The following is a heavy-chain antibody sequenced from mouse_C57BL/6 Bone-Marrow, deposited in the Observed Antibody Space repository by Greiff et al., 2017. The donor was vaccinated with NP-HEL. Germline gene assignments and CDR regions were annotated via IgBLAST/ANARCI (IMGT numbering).Heavy chain of an antibody. V-gene: IGHV3-6*01. CDR3: ARKYYYGSPHWYFDV. D-gene: IGHD1-1*01. Sequence: DVKLQESGPGLVKPSQSLSLTCSVTGYSITSGYYWNWIRQFPGNKLEWMGYISYDGSNNYNPSLKNRISITRDTSKNQFFLKLNSVTTEDTATYYGARKYYYGSPHWYFDVWGTGTTVTVSS. CDR1: GYSITSGYY. CDR2: ISYDGSN. J-gene: IGHJ1*03.